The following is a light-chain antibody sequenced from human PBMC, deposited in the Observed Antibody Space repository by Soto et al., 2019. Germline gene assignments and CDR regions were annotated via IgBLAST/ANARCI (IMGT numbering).Light chain of an antibody. CDR1: QSVSSSY. V-gene: IGKV3-20*01. CDR3: QQYHDWPPWT. J-gene: IGKJ1*01. Sequence: EIVLTQSPGTLSLSPGERATLSCRASQSVSSSYLAWYQQKPGQAPRLLIYGASSRATGIPDRFSGSGSGTDFTLTISRLEPEDFAVYYCQQYHDWPPWTFGQGTKVDIK. CDR2: GAS.